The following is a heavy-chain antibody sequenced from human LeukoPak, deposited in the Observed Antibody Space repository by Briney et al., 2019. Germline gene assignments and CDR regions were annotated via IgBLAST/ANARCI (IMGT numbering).Heavy chain of an antibody. D-gene: IGHD2-2*01. CDR2: INWSGGGT. CDR3: ARAPITSPFYFDY. V-gene: IGHV3-20*04. CDR1: GFAFDEHG. Sequence: GGSLRLSCTASGFAFDEHGMSWVRQVPGKGLEWVSGINWSGGGTGYADLLRGRFTISRDNAKNSLYLQMDSLRAEDTALYYCARAPITSPFYFDYWGQGTLVTVSS. J-gene: IGHJ4*02.